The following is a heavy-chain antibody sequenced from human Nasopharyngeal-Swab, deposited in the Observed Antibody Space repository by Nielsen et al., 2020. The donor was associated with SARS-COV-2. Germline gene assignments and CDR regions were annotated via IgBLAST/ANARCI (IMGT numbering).Heavy chain of an antibody. CDR2: IYYNGNT. CDR3: ARTAATEFGWGYGSGSSRFWFDP. D-gene: IGHD3-10*01. Sequence: SETLSLTCTVSGGSISSYYWSWIRQPPGKGLEGIGYIYYNGNTNYNPSLKSRVTMSVDTSKNQFSLKLTSVTAADTAVYYCARTAATEFGWGYGSGSSRFWFDPWGQGTLVTVSS. V-gene: IGHV4-59*12. J-gene: IGHJ5*02. CDR1: GGSISSYY.